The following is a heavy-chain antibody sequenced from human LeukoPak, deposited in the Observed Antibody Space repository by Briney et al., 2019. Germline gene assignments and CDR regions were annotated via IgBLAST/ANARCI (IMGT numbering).Heavy chain of an antibody. D-gene: IGHD3-9*01. CDR2: ISAYNGNT. Sequence: ASVKVSCKASGYTFTSYGISWVRQAPGQGLEWMGWISAYNGNTNYAQKLQGRVTMTTDTSTSTAYMELRSLRSDYTAVYYCARGVVRYFDWLPHFDYWGQGTLVTVSS. V-gene: IGHV1-18*01. CDR3: ARGVVRYFDWLPHFDY. CDR1: GYTFTSYG. J-gene: IGHJ4*02.